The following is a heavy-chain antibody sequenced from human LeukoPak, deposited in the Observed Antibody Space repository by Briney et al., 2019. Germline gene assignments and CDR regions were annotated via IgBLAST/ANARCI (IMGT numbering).Heavy chain of an antibody. CDR1: GGSISSGSYY. Sequence: SETLSLTCTVSGGSISSGSYYWSWIRQPAGKGLEWIGRIYTSGSTNYNRSLKSRVTISVDTSKNQFSLKLSSVTAADTAVYYCAREGQKWLRVDYWGQGTLVTVSS. J-gene: IGHJ4*02. CDR2: IYTSGST. D-gene: IGHD5-12*01. CDR3: AREGQKWLRVDY. V-gene: IGHV4-61*02.